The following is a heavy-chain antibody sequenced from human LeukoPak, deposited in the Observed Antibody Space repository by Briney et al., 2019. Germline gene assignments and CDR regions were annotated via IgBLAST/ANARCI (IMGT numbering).Heavy chain of an antibody. J-gene: IGHJ4*02. CDR1: GGSTIDYY. CDR3: AREKAGAFDY. D-gene: IGHD6-19*01. V-gene: IGHV4-4*07. Sequence: SETLSLTCIVSGGSTIDYYWSWIRQSAGKGLEWIGRIYTSGSPNYTPSLKSRVTISVDKSKNQPSLQLSSVTAADTAVYYCAREKAGAFDYWGQGSLVTVSS. CDR2: IYTSGSP.